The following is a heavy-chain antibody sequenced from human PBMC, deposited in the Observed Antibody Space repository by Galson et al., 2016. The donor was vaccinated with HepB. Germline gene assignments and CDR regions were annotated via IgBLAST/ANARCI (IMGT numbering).Heavy chain of an antibody. CDR2: INPNSGGS. D-gene: IGHD1-1*01. CDR1: GYSFIGYY. Sequence: SVKVSCKASGYSFIGYYMHWVRQAPGQGLEWMGWINPNSGGSQYSQKFQGRVTMTRDTSISTAYMELGRLRSDDAAVYYCARIPIPRGRDWFDPWGQGTLVTVSS. CDR3: ARIPIPRGRDWFDP. J-gene: IGHJ5*02. V-gene: IGHV1-2*02.